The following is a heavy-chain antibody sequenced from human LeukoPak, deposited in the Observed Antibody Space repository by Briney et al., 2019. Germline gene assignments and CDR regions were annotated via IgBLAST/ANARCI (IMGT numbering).Heavy chain of an antibody. J-gene: IGHJ3*02. CDR2: IYHSGST. V-gene: IGHV4-4*02. CDR1: GGSISSSNW. D-gene: IGHD5-18*01. CDR3: ANKPSWIQQNTGDAFDI. Sequence: KPSETLSLTCAVSGGSISSSNWWSWVRQPPGKGLEWIGEIYHSGSTNYNPSLKSRVTISVDKSKNQFSLKLSSVTAADTAVYYCANKPSWIQQNTGDAFDIWGQGTMVTVSS.